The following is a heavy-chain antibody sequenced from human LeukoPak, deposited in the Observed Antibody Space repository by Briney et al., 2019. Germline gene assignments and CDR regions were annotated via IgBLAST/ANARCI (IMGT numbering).Heavy chain of an antibody. D-gene: IGHD2-2*01. V-gene: IGHV4-34*01. CDR1: GGSFSGYY. J-gene: IGHJ5*02. CDR2: INHSGST. Sequence: PSETLSLTCAVYGGSFSGYYWSWIRQPPGKGLEWIGEINHSGSTNYNPSLKSRVTISVDTSKNQFSLKLSSVTAADTAVYYCARGRRYCSSTSCYFLGGLDPWGQGTLVTVSS. CDR3: ARGRRYCSSTSCYFLGGLDP.